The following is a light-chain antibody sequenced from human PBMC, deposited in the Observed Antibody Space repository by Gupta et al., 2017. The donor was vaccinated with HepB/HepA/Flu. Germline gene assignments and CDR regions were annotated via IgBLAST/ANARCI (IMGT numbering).Light chain of an antibody. CDR3: SSYATTTTWV. CDR2: DVS. CDR1: SSDVGLYNL. Sequence: QSALTQPASVSGSPGQSITISCTGTSSDVGLYNLISWYQQHPGKAPKLIIYDVSQRPSGVSERFSGSKSGNRASLTISGLQTEDEADYYCSSYATTTTWVFGGGTKLTVL. J-gene: IGLJ2*01. V-gene: IGLV2-23*02.